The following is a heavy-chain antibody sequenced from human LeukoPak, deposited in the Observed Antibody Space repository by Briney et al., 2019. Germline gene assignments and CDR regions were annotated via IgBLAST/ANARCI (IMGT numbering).Heavy chain of an antibody. J-gene: IGHJ6*03. D-gene: IGHD2-15*01. CDR1: GGSITSYY. V-gene: IGHV4-59*01. Sequence: SETLSLTCTVSGGSITSYYWSWIRQPPGKGLEWIGHIYYSGSTNHNPSLKSRVTMSVDTSKNQFSLKLSSVTAADTAVYYCARGLEGYYYYYYMDVWGKGTTVTVSS. CDR2: IYYSGST. CDR3: ARGLEGYYYYYYMDV.